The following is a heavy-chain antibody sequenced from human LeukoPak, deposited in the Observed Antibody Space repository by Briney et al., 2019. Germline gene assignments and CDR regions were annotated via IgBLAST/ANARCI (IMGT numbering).Heavy chain of an antibody. J-gene: IGHJ4*02. V-gene: IGHV3-23*01. CDR1: GFTFSSYA. D-gene: IGHD3-22*01. CDR3: AKEGLYDSSGYLVY. Sequence: PGGSLRLSCAASGFTFSSYAMSSVRQAPGKGLEWVSAISGSGGSTYYAASVKGRYTISRASSKNTLYLQMNSLRAEDTAVYYCAKEGLYDSSGYLVYWGQGTLVTVSS. CDR2: ISGSGGST.